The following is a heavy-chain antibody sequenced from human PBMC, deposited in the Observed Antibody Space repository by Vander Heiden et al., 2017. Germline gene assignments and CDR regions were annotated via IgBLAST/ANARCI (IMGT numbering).Heavy chain of an antibody. CDR3: ARAGFIEGSGLFDY. D-gene: IGHD3-10*01. V-gene: IGHV4-59*01. J-gene: IGHJ4*02. Sequence: QVQLQESGPGLVKPSETLSLTCTVSGGSISSYYWSWIRQPPGKGLEWIGYIYYSGSTNYNPSLKSRVTISVDTSKNQFSLKLSSVTAADTAVYYCARAGFIEGSGLFDYWGQGTLVTVSS. CDR1: GGSISSYY. CDR2: IYYSGST.